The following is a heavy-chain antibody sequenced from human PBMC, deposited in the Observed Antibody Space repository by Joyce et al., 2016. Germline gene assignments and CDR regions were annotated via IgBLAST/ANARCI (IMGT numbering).Heavy chain of an antibody. CDR2: IWYDGRNR. J-gene: IGHJ4*02. V-gene: IGHV3-33*01. CDR1: GFTFSNYN. Sequence: QMQLVESGGGVVQPGRSLRLSCAASGFTFSNYNMHWVRQAPGKGLEWVSGIWYDGRNRYYADSVKGRFIISRDNSENTLYLQMNSLRVGDTAVYYCARPSYSYDSTGYPDYWGQGTLVTVSS. CDR3: ARPSYSYDSTGYPDY. D-gene: IGHD3-22*01.